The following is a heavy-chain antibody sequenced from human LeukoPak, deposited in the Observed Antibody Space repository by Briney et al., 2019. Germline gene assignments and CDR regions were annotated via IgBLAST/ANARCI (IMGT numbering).Heavy chain of an antibody. D-gene: IGHD5-24*01. J-gene: IGHJ4*02. Sequence: PSETLSLTCTVSGGSINTYYWSWIRQSPGKGLEWIGYITDSGSTNYNPSLKSRVTMSADTSKNQFSLKLSSVTAADTAVYYCARQVVGRWLQAERPYYFDYWGQGTLVTVPS. CDR1: GGSINTYY. V-gene: IGHV4-59*08. CDR2: ITDSGST. CDR3: ARQVVGRWLQAERPYYFDY.